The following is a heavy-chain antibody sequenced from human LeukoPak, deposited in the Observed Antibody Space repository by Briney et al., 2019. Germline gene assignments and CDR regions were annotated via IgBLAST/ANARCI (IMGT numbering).Heavy chain of an antibody. CDR3: ARDRDSSGWYEGFDY. V-gene: IGHV3-30-3*01. CDR1: GFTFSSYA. CDR2: ISYDGSNK. J-gene: IGHJ4*02. D-gene: IGHD6-19*01. Sequence: GRSLRLSCAASGFTFSSYAMHLVRQAPGKGLEWVAVISYDGSNKYYADSVKGRFTISRDNSKNTLYLQMNSLRADDTAVYYCARDRDSSGWYEGFDYWGQGTLVTVSS.